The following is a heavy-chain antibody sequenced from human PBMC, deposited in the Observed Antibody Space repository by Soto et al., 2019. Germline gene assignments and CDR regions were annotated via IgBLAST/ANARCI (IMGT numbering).Heavy chain of an antibody. CDR1: GGSINSGGYS. J-gene: IGHJ6*02. CDR3: ARVERTLSTPFAYGMDV. CDR2: IYHTGNT. V-gene: IGHV4-30-2*01. D-gene: IGHD2-2*01. Sequence: PSETLSLTCTVSGGSINSGGYSWIWIRQPPGKGLEWIGYIYHTGNTFYNPSLQSRVTISVDQSKNQFSLSLGSVPAADTAMYYCARVERTLSTPFAYGMDVWGQGTTVTVSS.